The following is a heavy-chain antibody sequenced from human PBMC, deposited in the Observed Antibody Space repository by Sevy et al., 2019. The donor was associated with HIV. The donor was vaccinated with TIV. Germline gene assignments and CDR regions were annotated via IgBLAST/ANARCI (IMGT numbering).Heavy chain of an antibody. CDR2: ISNSGTTI. D-gene: IGHD4-17*01. V-gene: IGHV3-48*03. CDR1: GFTFSSYE. CDR3: ARDLPPSATTVAHFDY. J-gene: IGHJ4*02. Sequence: GGSLRLSCAASGFTFSSYEMNWVRQAPGKGLEWVSYISNSGTTISYSDSVRGGFSISRDNARNSLYLQMNSLRAEDTAVYYSARDLPPSATTVAHFDYWGQGTLVTVSS.